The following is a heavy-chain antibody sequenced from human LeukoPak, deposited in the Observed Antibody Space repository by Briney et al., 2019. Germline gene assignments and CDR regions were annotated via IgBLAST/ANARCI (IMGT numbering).Heavy chain of an antibody. D-gene: IGHD3-22*01. V-gene: IGHV4-4*07. Sequence: SETLSLTCTVSGGSISSYDWSWIRQPAGKGLEWIGLIYTSGSTYYNPSPKSRVTMSVDTSKNQFSLKLSSVTAADTAMYYCARDQTYYDSSGYSLYAFDIWGQGTRVTVSS. CDR2: IYTSGST. J-gene: IGHJ3*02. CDR1: GGSISSYD. CDR3: ARDQTYYDSSGYSLYAFDI.